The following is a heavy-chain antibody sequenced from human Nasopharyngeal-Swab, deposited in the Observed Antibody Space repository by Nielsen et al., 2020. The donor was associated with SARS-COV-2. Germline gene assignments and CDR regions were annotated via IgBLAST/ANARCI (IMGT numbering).Heavy chain of an antibody. CDR2: IYPGDSDT. D-gene: IGHD3-22*01. Sequence: GGSLRLSCKGSGYSFTSYWIGWVRQMPGKGLEWMGVIYPGDSDTRYSPSFQGQVTISADKSINTAYLQWSSLKASDTATYYCARTAIEGGYYRGDAFDIWGQGTMVTVSS. J-gene: IGHJ3*02. CDR1: GYSFTSYW. V-gene: IGHV5-51*01. CDR3: ARTAIEGGYYRGDAFDI.